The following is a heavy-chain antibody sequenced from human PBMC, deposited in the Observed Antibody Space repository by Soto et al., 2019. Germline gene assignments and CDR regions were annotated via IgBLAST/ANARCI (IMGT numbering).Heavy chain of an antibody. V-gene: IGHV4-61*01. Sequence: QVQLQESGPGLVKPSETLSLTCTVSGGSVSSGSYYWSWIRQPPGKGLEWIGYIYYSGSTNYNPSLKSRVTISVDTSKNPFSLKLSSVTAAATAVYYCARVGWELLRFDYWGQGTLVTVSS. J-gene: IGHJ4*02. CDR1: GGSVSSGSYY. D-gene: IGHD1-26*01. CDR3: ARVGWELLRFDY. CDR2: IYYSGST.